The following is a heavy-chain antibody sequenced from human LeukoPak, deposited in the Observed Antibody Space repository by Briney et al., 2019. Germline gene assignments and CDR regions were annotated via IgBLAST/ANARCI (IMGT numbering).Heavy chain of an antibody. Sequence: PGGSLRLSCAASGFTFSSYGMHWVRQAPGKGLEWVAVISYDGSNKYYADSVKGRFTISRDNSKNTLYLQMNSLRAEDTAVYYCANGGRIFGVVIGALGFGCWGQGTLVTVSS. CDR2: ISYDGSNK. V-gene: IGHV3-30*18. CDR1: GFTFSSYG. J-gene: IGHJ4*02. D-gene: IGHD3-3*02. CDR3: ANGGRIFGVVIGALGFGC.